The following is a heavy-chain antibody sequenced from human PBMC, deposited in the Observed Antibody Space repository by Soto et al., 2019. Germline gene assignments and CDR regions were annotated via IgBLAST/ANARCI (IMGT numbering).Heavy chain of an antibody. CDR1: GGSISSGGYY. CDR3: ARVPSAAPVITMSPQAAGSHFDY. Sequence: QVQLQESGPGLVKPSQTLSLTCTVSGGSISSGGYYWSWIRQHPGKGLEWIGYIYYSGSTYYNPSLKSRVTISVDTSKNQFSLKLSSVTAADTAVYYCARVPSAAPVITMSPQAAGSHFDYWGQGTLVTVSS. J-gene: IGHJ4*02. V-gene: IGHV4-31*03. D-gene: IGHD3-10*02. CDR2: IYYSGST.